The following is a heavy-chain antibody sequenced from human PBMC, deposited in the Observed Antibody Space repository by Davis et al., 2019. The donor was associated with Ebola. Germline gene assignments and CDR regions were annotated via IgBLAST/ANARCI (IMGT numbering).Heavy chain of an antibody. D-gene: IGHD3-10*01. V-gene: IGHV1-8*01. J-gene: IGHJ4*02. CDR1: GYTFTSYD. Sequence: AASVKVSCKASGYTFTSYDINWVRQATGRGLEWMGWMSPNSGDTGHAQKFQGRVTMTRDTSINVAFLELSSLRSEDTAVYYCAGSTPGSSHLDFWGRGTQVTVSS. CDR3: AGSTPGSSHLDF. CDR2: MSPNSGDT.